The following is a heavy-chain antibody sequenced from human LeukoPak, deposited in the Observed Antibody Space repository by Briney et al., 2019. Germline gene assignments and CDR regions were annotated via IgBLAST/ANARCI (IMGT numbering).Heavy chain of an antibody. V-gene: IGHV4-59*01. Sequence: SETLSLTCTVSGGTISSYYWSWIRQPPGKGLEWIGYIYYSGSTNYNPSLKSRVTISVDTSKNQFSLKLSSVTAADTAVYYCAREGDYYFDYWGQGALVTVSS. D-gene: IGHD3-3*01. CDR1: GGTISSYY. J-gene: IGHJ4*02. CDR3: AREGDYYFDY. CDR2: IYYSGST.